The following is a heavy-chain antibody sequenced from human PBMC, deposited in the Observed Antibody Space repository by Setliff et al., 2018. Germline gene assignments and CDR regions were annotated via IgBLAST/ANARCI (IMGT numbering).Heavy chain of an antibody. D-gene: IGHD3-22*01. CDR1: GFTFSSYS. Sequence: PGGSLRLSCAASGFTFSSYSMNWVRQAPGKGLEWVSYISSSSSYIYYADSVKGRFTISRDNAKNSLYLQMNSLRAEDTAVYYCARANYYDSKGIWWDYWGQGTLVTVSS. CDR3: ARANYYDSKGIWWDY. CDR2: ISSSSSYI. V-gene: IGHV3-21*05. J-gene: IGHJ4*02.